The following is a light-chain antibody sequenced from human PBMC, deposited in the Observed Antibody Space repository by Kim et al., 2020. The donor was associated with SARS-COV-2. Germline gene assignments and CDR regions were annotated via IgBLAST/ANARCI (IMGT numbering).Light chain of an antibody. CDR2: GAS. CDR1: QNINSN. J-gene: IGKJ1*01. V-gene: IGKV3-15*01. Sequence: VSPGERATLSCRASQNINSNLAWYQQKRGQAPRLLIYGASTRATGIPARFSGSGSGTEFTLTISSLQSEDFAVYYCQQYNDWSRTFGQGTKVDTK. CDR3: QQYNDWSRT.